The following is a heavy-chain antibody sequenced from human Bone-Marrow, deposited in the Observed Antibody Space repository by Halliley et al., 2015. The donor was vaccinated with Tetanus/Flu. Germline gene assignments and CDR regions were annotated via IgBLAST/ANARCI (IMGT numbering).Heavy chain of an antibody. CDR1: GFFFDTFA. Sequence: SLRLSCAASGFFFDTFAMNWVRQAPGKGLEWVSRISGSGDNTNYADSVKGRFTISRDNSKNTLYLQLNSLRVEDTAVYYCAKVIGGGTVGAKPRYFDSWGQGTLVTVSS. CDR2: ISGSGDNT. CDR3: AKVIGGGTVGAKPRYFDS. V-gene: IGHV3-23*01. J-gene: IGHJ4*02. D-gene: IGHD1-26*01.